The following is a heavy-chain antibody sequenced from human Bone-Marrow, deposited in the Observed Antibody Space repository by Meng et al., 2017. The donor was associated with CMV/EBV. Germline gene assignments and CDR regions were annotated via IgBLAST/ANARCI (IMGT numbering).Heavy chain of an antibody. CDR1: GYTFTSYG. V-gene: IGHV1-18*01. CDR3: ARGTVTTWGPFPYYYYGMDV. CDR2: ISAYNGNT. Sequence: ASVKVSCKASGYTFTSYGISWVRQAPGQGLEWMGWISAYNGNTNYAQKLQGRVTMTTDTSTSTAYMELSSLRSEDTAVYYCARGTVTTWGPFPYYYYGMDVWGQGTTATVSS. J-gene: IGHJ6*02. D-gene: IGHD4-17*01.